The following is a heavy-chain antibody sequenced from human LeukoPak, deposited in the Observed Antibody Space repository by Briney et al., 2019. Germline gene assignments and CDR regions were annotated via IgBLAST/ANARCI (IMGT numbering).Heavy chain of an antibody. D-gene: IGHD6-19*01. Sequence: ASVTVSCTASGYTFTSYAMHWVRQAPGQRLEWMGWINAGNGNTKYSQKFQGRVTITRDTSASTAYMELSSLRSEDTAVYYCARGAQWLVLSYWGQGTLVTVSS. CDR2: INAGNGNT. CDR3: ARGAQWLVLSY. CDR1: GYTFTSYA. V-gene: IGHV1-3*01. J-gene: IGHJ4*02.